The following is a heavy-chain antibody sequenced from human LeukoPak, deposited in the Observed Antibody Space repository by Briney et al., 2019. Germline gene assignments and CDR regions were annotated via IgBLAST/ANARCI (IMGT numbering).Heavy chain of an antibody. J-gene: IGHJ6*04. Sequence: PSETLSLTRTVSGGSISSGSYYCSWVRQPAGKGLEWIGRIYTSGSTNYNPSLKSRVTISVDTSKNQFSLKLSSVAAADTAVYYCARGARSTMVRGHEGGVYGMDVWGKGTTVTVSS. D-gene: IGHD3-10*01. CDR3: ARGARSTMVRGHEGGVYGMDV. CDR1: GGSISSGSYY. V-gene: IGHV4-61*02. CDR2: IYTSGST.